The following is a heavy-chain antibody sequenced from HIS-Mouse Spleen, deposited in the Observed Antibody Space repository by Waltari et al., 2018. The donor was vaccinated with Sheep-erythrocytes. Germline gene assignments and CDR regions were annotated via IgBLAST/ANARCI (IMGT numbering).Heavy chain of an antibody. D-gene: IGHD3-10*01. Sequence: EVQLVESGGGLVKPGGSLRLSCAASGFTFSSYSMNWVRQAPGKGLEGVSSISSSSSYIYYADSVKDRFTISRDNAKNSLYLQMNSLRAEDTAVYYCARDRSNYFDYWGQGTLVTVSS. CDR2: ISSSSSYI. CDR3: ARDRSNYFDY. CDR1: GFTFSSYS. J-gene: IGHJ4*02. V-gene: IGHV3-21*01.